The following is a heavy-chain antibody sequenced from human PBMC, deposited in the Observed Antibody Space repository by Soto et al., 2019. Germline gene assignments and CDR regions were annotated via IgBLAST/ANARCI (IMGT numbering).Heavy chain of an antibody. CDR3: ARGPEYSSSSGWDY. Sequence: GGSLRLSCAASGFTFSSYAMHWVRQAPGKGLEWVAVISYDGSNKYYADSVKGRFTISRDNSKNTLYLQMNSLRAEDTAVYYCARGPEYSSSSGWDYWGQGTLVTVSS. D-gene: IGHD6-6*01. J-gene: IGHJ4*02. CDR2: ISYDGSNK. CDR1: GFTFSSYA. V-gene: IGHV3-30-3*01.